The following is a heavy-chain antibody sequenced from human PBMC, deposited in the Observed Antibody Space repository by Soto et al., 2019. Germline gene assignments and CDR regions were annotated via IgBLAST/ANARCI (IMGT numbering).Heavy chain of an antibody. V-gene: IGHV1-3*01. D-gene: IGHD3-10*01. CDR1: GYTLTSYA. CDR3: AREQVTIVRGAPHHYYGMDF. Sequence: ASVKVSCKASGYTLTSYAMHWVRQAPGQRLEWMGWINAGNGNTKYSQKFQGRVTITRDTSASTAYMELSSLRSEDTAVYYCAREQVTIVRGAPHHYYGMDFWGKGTTVTVFS. CDR2: INAGNGNT. J-gene: IGHJ6*04.